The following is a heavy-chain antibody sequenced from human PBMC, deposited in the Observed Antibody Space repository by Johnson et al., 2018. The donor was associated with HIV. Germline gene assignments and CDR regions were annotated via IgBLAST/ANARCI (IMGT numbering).Heavy chain of an antibody. Sequence: VQLVESGGGLVQPGGSLRLSCAASGFTVSSNYMSWVRQAPGKGLEWVSVIYSGGSTYYADSVKGSFTISRDNSKNTLYLQMNSLRAEDTAVYYCARGPVMVRGVTEAFDSWGQGTMVTVSS. CDR3: ARGPVMVRGVTEAFDS. CDR2: IYSGGST. V-gene: IGHV3-66*01. D-gene: IGHD3-10*01. CDR1: GFTVSSNY. J-gene: IGHJ3*02.